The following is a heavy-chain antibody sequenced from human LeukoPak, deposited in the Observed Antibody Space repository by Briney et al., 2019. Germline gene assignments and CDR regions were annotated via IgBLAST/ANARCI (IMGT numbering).Heavy chain of an antibody. CDR2: IYSGGST. CDR1: GFTVSSNY. CDR3: ARDRRYCSSTSCYYPYYYGMDV. J-gene: IGHJ6*02. D-gene: IGHD2-2*01. V-gene: IGHV3-53*01. Sequence: GGSLRLSCAASGFTVSSNYMSWVRQAPGKGLEWVSVIYSGGSTYYADSMKGRFTISRDNSKNTLYLQMNSLRAEDTAVYYCARDRRYCSSTSCYYPYYYGMDVWGQGTTVTVSS.